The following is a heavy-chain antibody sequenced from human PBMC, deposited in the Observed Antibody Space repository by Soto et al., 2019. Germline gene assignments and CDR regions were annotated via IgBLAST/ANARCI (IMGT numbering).Heavy chain of an antibody. D-gene: IGHD3-3*01. V-gene: IGHV1-3*01. CDR2: INAGNGNT. CDR3: ARDIYDFWSGYSTPY. Sequence: ASVKVSCKASGYTFTSYAMHWVRQAPGQRLEWMGWINAGNGNTKYSQKFQGRVTITRDTSASTAYMELSSLRSEDTAVYYCARDIYDFWSGYSTPYWGQGTLVTVSS. CDR1: GYTFTSYA. J-gene: IGHJ4*02.